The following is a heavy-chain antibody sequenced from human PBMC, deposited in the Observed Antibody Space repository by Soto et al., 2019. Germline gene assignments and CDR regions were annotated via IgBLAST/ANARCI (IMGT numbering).Heavy chain of an antibody. D-gene: IGHD6-13*01. V-gene: IGHV4-31*03. CDR1: GGSISSGGYY. CDR3: ARLPTNRQQLSSIDY. CDR2: IYYSGST. Sequence: QVQLQESGPGLVKPSQTLSLTCIVSGGSISSGGYYWSWIRQHPGKGLEWIGYIYYSGSTYYNPSLKSRVTISVDTSKNQFSLKLSSVTVADTAVYYCARLPTNRQQLSSIDYWGQGTLVTVSS. J-gene: IGHJ4*02.